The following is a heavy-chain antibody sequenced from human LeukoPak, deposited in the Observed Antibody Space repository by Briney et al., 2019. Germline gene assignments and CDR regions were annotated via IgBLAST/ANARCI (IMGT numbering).Heavy chain of an antibody. CDR3: AKDDLRYSSSWYFDY. D-gene: IGHD6-13*01. Sequence: GGSLRLSCAASGFTFSSYAMGWVRQAPGKGLEWVSAISGSGGSTYYADSVKGRFTISRDNSKNTLYLQMNSLRAEDTAVYYCAKDDLRYSSSWYFDYWGQGTLVTVSS. CDR1: GFTFSSYA. CDR2: ISGSGGST. J-gene: IGHJ4*02. V-gene: IGHV3-23*01.